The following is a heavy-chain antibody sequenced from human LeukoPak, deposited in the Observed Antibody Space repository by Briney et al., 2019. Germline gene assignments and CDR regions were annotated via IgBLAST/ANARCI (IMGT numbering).Heavy chain of an antibody. CDR2: INPNSGGT. CDR3: AGAGAGSSWYYFDY. CDR1: GYTFTGYC. D-gene: IGHD6-13*01. J-gene: IGHJ4*02. V-gene: IGHV1-2*02. Sequence: ASVKVSCKASGYTFTGYCMHWVRQAPGQGLEWMGWINPNSGGTNYAQKFQGRVTMTRDTSISTAYMELSRLRSDDTAVYYCAGAGAGSSWYYFDYWGQGTLVTVSS.